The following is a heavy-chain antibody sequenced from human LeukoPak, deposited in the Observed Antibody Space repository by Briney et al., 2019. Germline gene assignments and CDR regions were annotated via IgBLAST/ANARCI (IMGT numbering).Heavy chain of an antibody. D-gene: IGHD3-3*02. Sequence: SETLSLTCTVSGGSISSYYWSWIRQPPGKGLEWIGYIYYSGSTNYNPSLKSRVTISVDTSKNQFSLKLSSVTAADTAVYYCARVAFDAFDIWGQGTMVTVSS. CDR3: ARVAFDAFDI. J-gene: IGHJ3*02. V-gene: IGHV4-59*01. CDR2: IYYSGST. CDR1: GGSISSYY.